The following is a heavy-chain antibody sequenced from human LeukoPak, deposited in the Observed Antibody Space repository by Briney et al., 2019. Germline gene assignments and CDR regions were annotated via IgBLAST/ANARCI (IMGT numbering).Heavy chain of an antibody. Sequence: GGSLRLSCAASGFTFSSYSMNWVRQAPGKGLEWVSSISSSSSYIYYADSMKGRFTISRDNAKNSLYLQMNSLRAEDTAVYYCARLGATDFDYWGQGTLVTVAS. CDR2: ISSSSSYI. J-gene: IGHJ4*02. V-gene: IGHV3-21*01. D-gene: IGHD1-14*01. CDR1: GFTFSSYS. CDR3: ARLGATDFDY.